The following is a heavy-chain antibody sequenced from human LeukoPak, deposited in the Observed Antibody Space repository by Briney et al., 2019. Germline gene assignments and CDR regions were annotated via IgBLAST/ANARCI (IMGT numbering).Heavy chain of an antibody. D-gene: IGHD3-22*01. CDR1: GFTFNTYG. V-gene: IGHV3-33*01. Sequence: GRSLRLSCAASGFTFNTYGMHWVRQAPGKGLEWVAVIWYDGSNKYYADSVRGRFTISRDNSKNTLYLQMNSLRAEETAVYFCVRDSGEIPNTYYYDSSGYLHYWGPGTLVTVSS. CDR2: IWYDGSNK. CDR3: VRDSGEIPNTYYYDSSGYLHY. J-gene: IGHJ4*02.